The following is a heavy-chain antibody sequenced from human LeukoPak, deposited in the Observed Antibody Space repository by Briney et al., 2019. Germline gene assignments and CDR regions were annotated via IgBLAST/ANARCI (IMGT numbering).Heavy chain of an antibody. CDR2: IYYSGST. CDR1: GDSISRPY. D-gene: IGHD6-13*01. CDR3: ARAPMYSSSWYGMDYYYYYMDV. J-gene: IGHJ6*03. V-gene: IGHV4-59*11. Sequence: SETLSLTCTVSGDSISRPYWSWIRQPPGKGLEWVGHIYYSGSTNYNPSLKSRVTISVDTSKNQFSLKLSSVTAADTAVYYCARAPMYSSSWYGMDYYYYYMDVWGKGTTVTVSS.